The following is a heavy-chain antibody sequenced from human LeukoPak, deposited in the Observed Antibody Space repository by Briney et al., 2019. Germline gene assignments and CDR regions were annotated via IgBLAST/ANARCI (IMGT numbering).Heavy chain of an antibody. Sequence: PSETLSLTCTVSGGSISSGGYYWSWIRQHPGKGLEWIGYIYYSGSTYYNPSLKSRVTISVDTSKNQFSLKLSSVTAADTAVCYCARVNYYGSGSYQRYYYYYYMDVWGKGTTVTVSS. CDR3: ARVNYYGSGSYQRYYYYYYMDV. CDR1: GGSISSGGYY. V-gene: IGHV4-31*03. CDR2: IYYSGST. J-gene: IGHJ6*03. D-gene: IGHD3-10*01.